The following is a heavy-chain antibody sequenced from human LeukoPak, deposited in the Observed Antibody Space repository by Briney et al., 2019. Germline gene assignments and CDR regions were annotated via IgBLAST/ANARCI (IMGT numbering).Heavy chain of an antibody. Sequence: PGGSLRLSCSASGFTLSRYAMHWVRQAPGKGLEFVSAISSNGGSTYYADSVKGRFTISRDNSKNTLFLQMSSLRAEDTAVYYCARDDYGFDYWGQGTLVTVSS. CDR3: ARDDYGFDY. D-gene: IGHD4-17*01. V-gene: IGHV3-64D*06. CDR2: ISSNGGST. J-gene: IGHJ4*02. CDR1: GFTLSRYA.